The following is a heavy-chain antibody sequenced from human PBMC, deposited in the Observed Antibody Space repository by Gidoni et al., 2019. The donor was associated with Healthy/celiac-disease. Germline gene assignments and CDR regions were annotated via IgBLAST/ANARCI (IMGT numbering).Heavy chain of an antibody. J-gene: IGHJ4*02. CDR3: ARDGDYYDSSGYYFDY. V-gene: IGHV3-48*01. CDR1: GFTFSSDS. CDR2: ISSSSSTI. D-gene: IGHD3-22*01. Sequence: EVQLVESGGGLVQPGGSLRPSCEASGFTFSSDSMNWVRQAPGKGLEWVSYISSSSSTIYYADSVKGRFTISRDNAKNSLYLQMNSLRAEDTAVYYCARDGDYYDSSGYYFDYWGQGTLVTVSS.